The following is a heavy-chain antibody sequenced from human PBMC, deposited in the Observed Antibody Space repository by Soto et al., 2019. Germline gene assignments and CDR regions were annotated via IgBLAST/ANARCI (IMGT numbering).Heavy chain of an antibody. V-gene: IGHV1-8*02. CDR1: GYTFTDYD. CDR2: MTPNSGNT. Sequence: QVQLMQSGAEVRKPGASVKVSCRASGYTFTDYDINWVRQATGQGLEWLGWMTPNSGNTGHALKFRCRVALTRDISRSTAYMELSSLTSEVTAVYYCARNLYNTGDFDHWGQGTLVTVSS. CDR3: ARNLYNTGDFDH. D-gene: IGHD3-16*01. J-gene: IGHJ5*02.